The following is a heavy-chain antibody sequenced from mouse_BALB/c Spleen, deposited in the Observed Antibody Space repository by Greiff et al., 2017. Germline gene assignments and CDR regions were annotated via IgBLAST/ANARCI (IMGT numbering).Heavy chain of an antibody. CDR2: ISYSGST. CDR1: GYSITSDYA. D-gene: IGHD2-1*01. Sequence: VQLKQSGPGLVKPSQSLSLTCTVTGYSITSDYAWNWIRQFPGNQLEWMGYISYSGSTSYNPSLKSRISITRDTSKNQFFLQLNSVTTEDTATYYCAREGIYHYFDYWGQGTTLTVSS. V-gene: IGHV3-2*02. CDR3: AREGIYHYFDY. J-gene: IGHJ2*01.